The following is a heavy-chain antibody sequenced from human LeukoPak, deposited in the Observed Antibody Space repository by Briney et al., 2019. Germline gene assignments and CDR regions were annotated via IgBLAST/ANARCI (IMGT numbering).Heavy chain of an antibody. CDR3: AKDFTRSSAIAVADY. D-gene: IGHD6-19*01. J-gene: IGHJ4*02. V-gene: IGHV3-30*18. Sequence: GGSLRLSCAASGFTFSSYGMHWVRQAPGKGLEWVAVISYDGSNKYYADSVKGRFTISRDNSKNTLYLQMNSLRAEDTAVYYCAKDFTRSSAIAVADYWGQGTLVTVSS. CDR2: ISYDGSNK. CDR1: GFTFSSYG.